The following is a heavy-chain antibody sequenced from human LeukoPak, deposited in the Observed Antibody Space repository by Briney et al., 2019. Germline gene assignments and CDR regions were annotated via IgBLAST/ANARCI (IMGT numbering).Heavy chain of an antibody. CDR1: GGSIGNYY. D-gene: IGHD6-6*01. CDR3: ARGGEGEEYSSSSSLVY. V-gene: IGHV4-4*07. CDR2: VYTSGST. J-gene: IGHJ4*02. Sequence: SETLSLTCTVSGGSIGNYYWTWIRQPAGKGLEWIGRVYTSGSTNYNPSLMGRVTMSVDTSKNQFSLKVGSVTAADTAVYYCARGGEGEEYSSSSSLVYWGQGTLVTVSS.